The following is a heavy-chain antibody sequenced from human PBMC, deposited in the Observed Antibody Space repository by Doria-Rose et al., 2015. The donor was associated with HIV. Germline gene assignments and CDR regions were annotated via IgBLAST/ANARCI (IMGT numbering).Heavy chain of an antibody. D-gene: IGHD1-26*01. CDR3: ARVLSGTYDY. J-gene: IGHJ4*02. V-gene: IGHV4-59*01. CDR2: IFYTGGT. CDR1: GGSISHYY. Sequence: QVQLQESGPGLVKPSETLSLTCSVSGGSISHYYWSWIRQPPGKGLEYVGDIFYTGGTNYSPSLKSRVSISIVTSKNKFSLRLSSVTAADTAVYYCARVLSGTYDYWGQGTLVTVSS.